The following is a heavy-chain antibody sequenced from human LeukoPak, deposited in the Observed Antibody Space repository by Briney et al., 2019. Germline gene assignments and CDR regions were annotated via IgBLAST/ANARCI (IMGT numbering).Heavy chain of an antibody. V-gene: IGHV3-53*01. D-gene: IGHD3-9*01. Sequence: GGSLRLSCAASGVTLSSNYVSWVRQAPGKGLEWVSVIHSDGKTYYADSVKGRFTISRDSSQNTPYLQMNSLRAEDTAVYYCARRGVLRYIDDWGQGTLVTVSS. CDR2: IHSDGKT. J-gene: IGHJ4*02. CDR1: GVTLSSNY. CDR3: ARRGVLRYIDD.